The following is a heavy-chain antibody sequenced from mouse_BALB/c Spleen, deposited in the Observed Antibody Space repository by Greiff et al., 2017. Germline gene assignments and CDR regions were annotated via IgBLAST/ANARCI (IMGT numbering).Heavy chain of an antibody. CDR1: GYTFTDYA. J-gene: IGHJ4*01. D-gene: IGHD2-14*01. CDR2: ISTYYGDA. Sequence: VQRVESGAELVRPGVSVKISCKGSGYTFTDYAMHWVKQSHAKSLEWIGVISTYYGDASYNQKFKGKATMTVDKSSSTAYMELARLTSEDSAIYYCARAYRYDVGAMDYWGQGTSVTVSS. CDR3: ARAYRYDVGAMDY. V-gene: IGHV1S137*01.